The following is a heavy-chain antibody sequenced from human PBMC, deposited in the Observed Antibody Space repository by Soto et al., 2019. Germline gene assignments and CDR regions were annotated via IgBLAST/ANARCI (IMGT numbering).Heavy chain of an antibody. Sequence: EVQLVESGGGLVQPGGSLRLSCEASRGAFGDYWMHWVRQAPGKGLVWVSRINRDANDIIYADSVKGRFTASRDNAKNMVVLQKHSLSVGDTAVYYCKRGVPHNGFDSWGQGTLVSVSS. CDR3: KRGVPHNGFDS. V-gene: IGHV3-74*01. J-gene: IGHJ5*01. CDR2: INRDANDI. D-gene: IGHD3-10*02. CDR1: RGAFGDYW.